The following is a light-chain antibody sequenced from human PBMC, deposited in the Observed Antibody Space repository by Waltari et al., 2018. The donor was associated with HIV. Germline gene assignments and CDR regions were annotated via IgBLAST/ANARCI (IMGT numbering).Light chain of an antibody. Sequence: QSVLTPLPSASGPPGKWVAIACFGRNSNLGSNTVHWYKKVPGTAPKLVNYANNQRPPGVSDRFSGSKSGTSAALAISGLQTEDEADYYCAAWDDSLNGQGVFGTGTRVTVL. V-gene: IGLV1-44*01. J-gene: IGLJ1*01. CDR2: ANN. CDR3: AAWDDSLNGQGV. CDR1: NSNLGSNT.